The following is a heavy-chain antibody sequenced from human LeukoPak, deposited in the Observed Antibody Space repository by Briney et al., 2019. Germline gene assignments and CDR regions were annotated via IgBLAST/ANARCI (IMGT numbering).Heavy chain of an antibody. CDR2: ISGGSTST. CDR1: GFTFSNYA. D-gene: IGHD3-3*01. CDR3: ARLSYYDFWSGYYTLFDY. V-gene: IGHV3-23*01. Sequence: GGSLRLSCVASGFTFSNYAVSWVRQAPGKGLEWVSAISGGSTSTYYADSVKGRFTISRDNSKNTLYLQISTLRPEDTAVYYCARLSYYDFWSGYYTLFDYWGQGTLVTVSS. J-gene: IGHJ4*02.